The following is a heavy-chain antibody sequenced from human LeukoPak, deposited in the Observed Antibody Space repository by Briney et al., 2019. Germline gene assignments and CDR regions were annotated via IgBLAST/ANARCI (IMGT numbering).Heavy chain of an antibody. Sequence: TGGSLRLSCAASGFTFSSYWMSWVRQAPGKGLEWVANIKQDGSEKYYVDSVKGRFTISRDNAKNSLYLQMNSLRAEDTAVYYCARVSYGSDWHLDYWGQGTLVTVSS. CDR2: IKQDGSEK. V-gene: IGHV3-7*01. D-gene: IGHD6-19*01. J-gene: IGHJ4*02. CDR3: ARVSYGSDWHLDY. CDR1: GFTFSSYW.